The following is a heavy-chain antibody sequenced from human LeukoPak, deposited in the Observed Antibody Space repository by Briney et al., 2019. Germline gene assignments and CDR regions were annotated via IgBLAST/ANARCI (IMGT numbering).Heavy chain of an antibody. V-gene: IGHV3-48*03. CDR3: AKDSFPGNYYYMDV. CDR2: ISSSGSTI. Sequence: GGSLRLSCAASGFTFSSYEMNWVRQAPGKGLEWVSYISSSGSTIYYADSVKGRFTISRDNAKNSLYLQMNSLRAEDTALYYCAKDSFPGNYYYMDVWGKGTTVTISS. CDR1: GFTFSSYE. J-gene: IGHJ6*03.